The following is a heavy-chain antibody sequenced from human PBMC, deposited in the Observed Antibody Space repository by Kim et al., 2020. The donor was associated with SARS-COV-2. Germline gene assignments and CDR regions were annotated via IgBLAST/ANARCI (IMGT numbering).Heavy chain of an antibody. V-gene: IGHV1-46*01. CDR3: ARELLYGDYPFDY. D-gene: IGHD4-17*01. Sequence: YAQKFQGRVTMTRDTSTSTVYMELSSLRSEDTAVYYCARELLYGDYPFDYWGQGTLVTVSS. J-gene: IGHJ4*02.